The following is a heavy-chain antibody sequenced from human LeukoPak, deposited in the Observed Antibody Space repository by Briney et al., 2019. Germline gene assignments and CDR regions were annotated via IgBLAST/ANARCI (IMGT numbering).Heavy chain of an antibody. D-gene: IGHD1-26*01. CDR3: AKRWLEWELLTN. Sequence: GGSLRLSCTASKFTFSHYGMQWVRQAPGKGLEWVAVISSDGSIKVYADSVKGRFTLSRDNSINTVDLQMNSLRAEDTAVYYCAKRWLEWELLTNWGQGTLVTVSS. J-gene: IGHJ4*02. CDR2: ISSDGSIK. CDR1: KFTFSHYG. V-gene: IGHV3-30*18.